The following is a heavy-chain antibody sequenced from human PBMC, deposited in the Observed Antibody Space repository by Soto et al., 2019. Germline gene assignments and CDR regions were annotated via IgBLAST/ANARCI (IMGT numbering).Heavy chain of an antibody. J-gene: IGHJ4*02. CDR2: VYYSGST. CDR1: GGSISHYH. V-gene: IGHV4-59*01. CDR3: ARVGGYSRGWYRFDY. Sequence: SETLCLTCTVSGGSISHYHWSWIRQPLGKGLEWIGYVYYSGSTNYNPSLKSRVTISVDTSKNQFSLKLSSVTAADTAVYYCARVGGYSRGWYRFDYWGQGTLVTVSS. D-gene: IGHD6-19*01.